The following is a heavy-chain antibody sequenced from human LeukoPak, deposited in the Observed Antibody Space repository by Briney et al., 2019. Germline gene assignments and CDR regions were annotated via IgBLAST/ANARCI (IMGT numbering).Heavy chain of an antibody. CDR2: ISGSGGST. CDR3: AKDFGERNY. D-gene: IGHD3-10*01. CDR1: GFNFRSYA. Sequence: GGSLRHSCAASGFNFRSYAMSWVRPTPGKGLEWVSAISGSGGSTYSADSVKGRFPLSRDNSKNTLYLQMNSLRAEDTAVYYCAKDFGERNYWGRGSLVTVSS. J-gene: IGHJ4*02. V-gene: IGHV3-23*01.